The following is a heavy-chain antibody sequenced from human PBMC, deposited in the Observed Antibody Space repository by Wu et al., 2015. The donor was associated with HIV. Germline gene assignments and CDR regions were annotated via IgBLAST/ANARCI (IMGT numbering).Heavy chain of an antibody. J-gene: IGHJ3*02. D-gene: IGHD3-3*02. Sequence: QVQLVQSGAEVKKPGSSVKVSCKASGGTFSSYAISWVRQAPGQGLEWMGSINSNGGGTNYAQNFQGRVTISRDTYLRTVYLEVRGLTFDDSAVFYCARVISSWPSGAFDIWGQGTLVIVSS. CDR1: GGTFSSYA. CDR3: ARVISSWPSGAFDI. CDR2: INSNGGGT. V-gene: IGHV1-2*02.